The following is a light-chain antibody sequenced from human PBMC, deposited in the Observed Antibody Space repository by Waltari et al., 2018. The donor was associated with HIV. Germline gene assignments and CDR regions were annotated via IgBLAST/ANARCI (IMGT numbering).Light chain of an antibody. V-gene: IGKV1-17*01. CDR1: QGIRND. Sequence: DIQMTQSPSSLSASVGDRVTITCRAIQGIRNDLGWYQQKPRKAPKRMIYAASRLQSRVPTRFSGSGSGTEFARTISSLQPEDFATYYSLQHNSYPWMFGQGTKVEI. J-gene: IGKJ1*01. CDR3: LQHNSYPWM. CDR2: AAS.